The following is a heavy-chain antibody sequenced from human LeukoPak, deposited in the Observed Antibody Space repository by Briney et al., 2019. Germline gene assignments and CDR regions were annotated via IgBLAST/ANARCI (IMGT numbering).Heavy chain of an antibody. CDR2: ISSSGSTI. J-gene: IGHJ4*02. CDR3: ARLSSGYYSRPVDY. D-gene: IGHD3-22*01. V-gene: IGHV3-11*04. Sequence: NSGGSLRLSCAASEFTFSDYYMSWIRQAPGKGLEWVSYISSSGSTIYYADSVKGRFTISRDNAKNSLYLQMNSLRAEDTAVYYCARLSSGYYSRPVDYWGQGTLVTVSS. CDR1: EFTFSDYY.